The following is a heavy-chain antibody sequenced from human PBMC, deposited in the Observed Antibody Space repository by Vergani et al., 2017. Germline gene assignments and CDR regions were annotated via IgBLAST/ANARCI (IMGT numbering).Heavy chain of an antibody. CDR1: GFIFSDYY. Sequence: QVQLVESGGDVVKPGGSLRLSCAASGFIFSDYYMSWIRQAPGKGLEGVSHISGSGESIYAADSVRGRFTISRDNGKKFLYLQMNSLRVEDTAVYYCAKVESYYDGPGYHVVGYGMDVWGQGTMVTVSS. J-gene: IGHJ6*02. V-gene: IGHV3-11*04. D-gene: IGHD3-22*01. CDR2: ISGSGESI. CDR3: AKVESYYDGPGYHVVGYGMDV.